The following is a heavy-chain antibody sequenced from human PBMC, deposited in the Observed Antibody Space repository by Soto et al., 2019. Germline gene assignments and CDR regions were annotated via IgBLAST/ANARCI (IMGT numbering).Heavy chain of an antibody. V-gene: IGHV4-59*01. D-gene: IGHD5-18*01. J-gene: IGHJ4*02. CDR1: GGSISSYY. CDR2: IYYSGST. Sequence: PSETLSLTCTVSGGSISSYYWSWIRQPPGKGLEWIGYIYYSGSTNYNPSLKSRVTISVDTSKNQFSLKLSSVTAADAAVYYCARLRGYSCGFDYWGQGTLVTVSS. CDR3: ARLRGYSCGFDY.